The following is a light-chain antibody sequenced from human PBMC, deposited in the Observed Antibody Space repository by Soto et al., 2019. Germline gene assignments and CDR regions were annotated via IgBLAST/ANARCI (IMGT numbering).Light chain of an antibody. CDR3: QQYESYSPLT. CDR1: QTISSW. V-gene: IGKV1-5*03. J-gene: IGKJ4*01. Sequence: DIQMTQSPSTLSGSVGDRVTITCRASQTISSWLALYQQKPGKAPKLLIYKASTLKSGVPSRFSGSGSGTEFTLTIAGLQPEDFATYYCQQYESYSPLTFGGGTKVDIK. CDR2: KAS.